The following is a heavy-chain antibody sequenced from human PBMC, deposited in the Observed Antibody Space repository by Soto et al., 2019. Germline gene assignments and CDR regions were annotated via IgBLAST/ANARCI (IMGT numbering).Heavy chain of an antibody. CDR3: ASISRYSGYDYVPGYYYGMDV. CDR2: INHSGST. V-gene: IGHV4-34*01. D-gene: IGHD5-12*01. CDR1: GGSFSGYY. J-gene: IGHJ6*02. Sequence: SETLSLTCAVYGGSFSGYYWSWIRQPPGKGLEWIGEINHSGSTNYNPSLKSRVTISVGTSKNQFSLKLSSVTAADTAVYYCASISRYSGYDYVPGYYYGMDVWGQGTTVPVS.